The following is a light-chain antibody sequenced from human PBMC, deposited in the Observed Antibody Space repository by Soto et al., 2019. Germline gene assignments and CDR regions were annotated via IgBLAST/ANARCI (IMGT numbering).Light chain of an antibody. CDR3: QQYNNWPPLT. V-gene: IGKV3-15*01. CDR1: QSVSSN. J-gene: IGKJ4*01. Sequence: EIVMTQSPATLSVSPGERATLSCRASQSVSSNLAWYQQKPGQAPMLLIYGASTRATGIPARFSGSGSGTEFTLTISSLQAEDFAVDYCQQYNNWPPLTFGGGTKVEIK. CDR2: GAS.